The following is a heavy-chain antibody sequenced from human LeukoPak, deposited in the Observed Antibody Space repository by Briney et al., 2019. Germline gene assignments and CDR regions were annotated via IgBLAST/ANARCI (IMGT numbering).Heavy chain of an antibody. D-gene: IGHD3-9*01. J-gene: IGHJ4*02. CDR2: ISSSGSTI. CDR3: ARQYYDILTGYSKYYFDY. Sequence: PGGSLRLSCAASGFTFSSYEMNWVRQAPGKGLEWVSYISSSGSTIYYADSVKGRFTISRDNAKNSLYLQMNSLRAEDTAVYYCARQYYDILTGYSKYYFDYWGQGTLVTVSS. CDR1: GFTFSSYE. V-gene: IGHV3-48*03.